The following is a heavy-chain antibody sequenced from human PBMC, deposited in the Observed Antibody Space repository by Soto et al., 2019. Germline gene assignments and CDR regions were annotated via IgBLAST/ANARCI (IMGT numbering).Heavy chain of an antibody. V-gene: IGHV1-18*04. Sequence: QVLLVQSGAEVKKPGASVKVSCKASGYSFSTYGVSWVRQAPGQGLEWMGWLNTGDGNTAYAQKLQGRITLTTDTSTTAAYMELRTLRSDDTAIYYCAGGENYGTARDVFQHWGQGTLVTVSS. CDR1: GYSFSTYG. CDR2: LNTGDGNT. CDR3: AGGENYGTARDVFQH. D-gene: IGHD3-10*01. J-gene: IGHJ1*01.